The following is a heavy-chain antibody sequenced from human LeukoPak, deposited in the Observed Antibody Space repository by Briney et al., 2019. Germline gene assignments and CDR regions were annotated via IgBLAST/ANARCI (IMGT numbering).Heavy chain of an antibody. J-gene: IGHJ6*03. CDR3: ARHRYYYRSGSYYGAPYYMDV. V-gene: IGHV4-39*01. D-gene: IGHD3-10*01. Sequence: SETLSLTCTVSGGSISSSLYHWGWIRQSPGKNLEWLGSIYYTGTTHYNPSLKSRVTISVDTSKNQFSLNLSSVTAADTAVYYCARHRYYYRSGSYYGAPYYMDVWGKGTTVTISS. CDR1: GGSISSSLYH. CDR2: IYYTGTT.